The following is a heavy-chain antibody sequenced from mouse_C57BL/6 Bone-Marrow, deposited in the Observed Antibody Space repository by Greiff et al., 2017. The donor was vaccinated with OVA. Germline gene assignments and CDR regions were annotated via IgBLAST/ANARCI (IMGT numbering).Heavy chain of an antibody. CDR2: IDPSDSYT. Sequence: VQLQQPGAELVKPGASVKLSCKASGYTFTSYWMQWVKQRPGQGLEWIGEIDPSDSYTNYNQKFKGKATLTVDTSSSTAYMQLSSLTSEDSAVYYCARRGYYGLFTYWGQGTLVTVSA. CDR1: GYTFTSYW. V-gene: IGHV1-50*01. J-gene: IGHJ3*01. D-gene: IGHD2-1*01. CDR3: ARRGYYGLFTY.